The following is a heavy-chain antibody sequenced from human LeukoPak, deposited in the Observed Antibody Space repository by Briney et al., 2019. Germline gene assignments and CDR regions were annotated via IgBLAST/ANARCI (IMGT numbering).Heavy chain of an antibody. V-gene: IGHV3-7*01. CDR1: GFTFGSYW. CDR2: IKPDGSER. D-gene: IGHD2-2*01. CDR3: ARDESYCSSTSCDYYYMDV. Sequence: PGGSLRLSCAASGFTFGSYWMAWVRQAPGKGLEWVANIKPDGSERYYVDSVKGRFTVSRDNAQNSLYLQMNSLRADDTAVYYCARDESYCSSTSCDYYYMDVWGKGTTVTVAS. J-gene: IGHJ6*03.